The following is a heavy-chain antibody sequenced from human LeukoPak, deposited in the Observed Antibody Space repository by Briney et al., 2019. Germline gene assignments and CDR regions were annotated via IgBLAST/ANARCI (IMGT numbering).Heavy chain of an antibody. CDR1: GFTFSSYA. D-gene: IGHD3-9*01. J-gene: IGHJ5*02. CDR2: ISGSGGST. V-gene: IGHV3-23*01. Sequence: PGGSLRLSCAASGFTFSSYAMTWVRQAPGKGLEWVSIISGSGGSTSYAGSVKGRFTISRDNSKNTLYLQMNSLRAEDTALYYCAKPYSGTILTGWFDPWGQGTLVTVSS. CDR3: AKPYSGTILTGWFDP.